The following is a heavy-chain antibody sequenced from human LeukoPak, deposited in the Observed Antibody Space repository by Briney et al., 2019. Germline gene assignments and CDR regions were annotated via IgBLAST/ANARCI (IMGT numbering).Heavy chain of an antibody. D-gene: IGHD1-26*01. CDR1: GGSISSYY. Sequence: SETLSLTCTVSGGSISSYYWSWIRQPAGKGLEWIGRIYTSGSTNYNPSLKRRVTMSVDTSKNQFSLKLSSVTAADTAVYYCARVGSGSYEGWFDPWGQGTLVTVSS. CDR3: ARVGSGSYEGWFDP. V-gene: IGHV4-4*07. J-gene: IGHJ5*02. CDR2: IYTSGST.